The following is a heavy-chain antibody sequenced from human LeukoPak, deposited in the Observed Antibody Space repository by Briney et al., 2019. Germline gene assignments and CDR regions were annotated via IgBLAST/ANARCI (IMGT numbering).Heavy chain of an antibody. CDR3: ARGKEGSGWYGGWFDP. CDR1: GYTFTSYY. V-gene: IGHV1-46*01. D-gene: IGHD6-19*01. Sequence: ASVKVSCKASGYTFTSYYMHWVRQAPGQGLEWMGIINPSGGSTSYAQKFQGRVTMTRDTSTSTVYMELSSLRSEDTAVYYCARGKEGSGWYGGWFDPWGQGTLVTVSS. J-gene: IGHJ5*02. CDR2: INPSGGST.